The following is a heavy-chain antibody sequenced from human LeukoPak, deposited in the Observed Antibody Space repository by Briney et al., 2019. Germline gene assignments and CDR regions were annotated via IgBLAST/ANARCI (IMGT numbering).Heavy chain of an antibody. CDR1: GGSISGSSYF. V-gene: IGHV4-39*01. J-gene: IGHJ4*02. CDR2: IYYSGST. CDR3: ARHVRSAGFQSASPDY. D-gene: IGHD6-19*01. Sequence: NPSETLSLTCTVSGGSISGSSYFWGWIRQPPGKGLEWIGSIYYSGSTYYNPSLKSRVTISVDTSKNQFSLKLSSVTAADTAVYYCARHVRSAGFQSASPDYWGQGTLVTVSS.